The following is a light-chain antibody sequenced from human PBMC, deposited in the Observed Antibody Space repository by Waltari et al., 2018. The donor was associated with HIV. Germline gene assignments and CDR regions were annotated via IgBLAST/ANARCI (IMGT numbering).Light chain of an antibody. CDR3: QQSSSTLWT. V-gene: IGKV1-33*01. J-gene: IGKJ1*01. Sequence: DIQLTQSPSSLSVSVGDRVTITCQASQDINNYLNWYQQRPGKAPKVLIYDASILEAGVPSRFSGRGSGTDFTLTISSLQPEDFATFYCQQSSSTLWTFGQGTNVEI. CDR2: DAS. CDR1: QDINNY.